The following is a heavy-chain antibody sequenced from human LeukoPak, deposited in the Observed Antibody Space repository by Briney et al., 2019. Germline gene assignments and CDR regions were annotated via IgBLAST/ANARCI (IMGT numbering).Heavy chain of an antibody. D-gene: IGHD2-21*02. CDR3: ARDETAMIDC. CDR2: ISASGGST. V-gene: IGHV3-23*01. CDR1: GFTFSSYA. J-gene: IGHJ4*02. Sequence: AGGSLRLSCAASGFTFSSYAMSWVRQAPGRGLKWVSAISASGGSTYYADSVKGRFTISRDNAKNSLYLQMNSLRAEDTAVYYCARDETAMIDCWGQGTLVTVSS.